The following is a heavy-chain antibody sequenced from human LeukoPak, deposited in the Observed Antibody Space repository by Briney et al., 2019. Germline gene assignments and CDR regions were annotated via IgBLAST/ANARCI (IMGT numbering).Heavy chain of an antibody. D-gene: IGHD6-25*01. CDR2: IIPILGIA. CDR3: ARVFFGASSGIRDAFDI. J-gene: IGHJ3*02. V-gene: IGHV1-69*02. CDR1: GGTFSSYT. Sequence: VASVKVSCKASGGTFSSYTISWVRQAPGQGLEWMGRIIPILGIANYAQKFQGRVTITADKSTSTAYMELSSLRSEDTAVYYCARVFFGASSGIRDAFDIWGQGTMVTVSS.